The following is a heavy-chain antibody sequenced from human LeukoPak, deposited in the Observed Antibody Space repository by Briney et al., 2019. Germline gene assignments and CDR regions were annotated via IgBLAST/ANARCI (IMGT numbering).Heavy chain of an antibody. Sequence: GGSLRLSCAASGFTFSSYAMHWVRQAPGKGLEWVAVISYDGSNKYYADSVKGRFTISRDNSKNTLYLQMNSLRAEDTAVYYCAKDWDDSGIDYWGQGTLVTVSS. CDR3: AKDWDDSGIDY. D-gene: IGHD3-22*01. V-gene: IGHV3-30-3*01. CDR2: ISYDGSNK. J-gene: IGHJ4*02. CDR1: GFTFSSYA.